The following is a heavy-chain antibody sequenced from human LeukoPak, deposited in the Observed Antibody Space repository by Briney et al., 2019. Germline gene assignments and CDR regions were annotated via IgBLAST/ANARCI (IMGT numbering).Heavy chain of an antibody. CDR2: ISSSSSYI. J-gene: IGHJ3*02. D-gene: IGHD2/OR15-2a*01. Sequence: PGGSLRLSCAASGFTFSSYSMNWVRQAPGKGLEWVSSISSSSSYIYYADSVKGRFTISRDNAKNSLYLQMNSLRAEDTAVYYCAREQPTFSSSAFDIWGQGTMVTVSS. CDR3: AREQPTFSSSAFDI. V-gene: IGHV3-21*01. CDR1: GFTFSSYS.